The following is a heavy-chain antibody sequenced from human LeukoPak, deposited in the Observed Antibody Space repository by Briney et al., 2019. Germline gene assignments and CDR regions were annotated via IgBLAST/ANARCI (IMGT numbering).Heavy chain of an antibody. J-gene: IGHJ4*02. V-gene: IGHV4-34*01. CDR3: ARGRWLQSSESDY. CDR1: GGSFSGYY. Sequence: SETLSLTCAVYGGSFSGYYWSWIRQPPGKGLEWIGEINHSGSTNYNPSLKSRVTISVDTSKNQFSLKLSSVTAADTAVYYCARGRWLQSSESDYWGQGTLVTVSS. CDR2: INHSGST. D-gene: IGHD5-24*01.